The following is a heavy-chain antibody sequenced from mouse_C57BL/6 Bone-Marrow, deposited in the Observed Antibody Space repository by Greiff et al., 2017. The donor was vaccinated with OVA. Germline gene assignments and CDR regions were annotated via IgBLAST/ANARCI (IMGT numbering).Heavy chain of an antibody. V-gene: IGHV3-6*01. D-gene: IGHD2-3*01. J-gene: IGHJ1*03. CDR2: ISYDGSN. CDR3: ARALVYDGYYGTHWYFDV. CDR1: GYSITSGYY. Sequence: DVKLQESGPGLVKPSQSLSLTCSVTGYSITSGYYWNWIRQFPGNKLEWMGYISYDGSNNYNPSLKNRISITRDTSKNQFFLKLNSVTTEDTATYYCARALVYDGYYGTHWYFDVWGTGTTVTVSS.